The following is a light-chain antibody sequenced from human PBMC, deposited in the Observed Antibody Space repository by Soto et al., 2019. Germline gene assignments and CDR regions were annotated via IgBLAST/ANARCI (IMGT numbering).Light chain of an antibody. CDR1: QSISSTY. V-gene: IGKV3-20*01. Sequence: ENVLTQSPGTLSLSPGERATLSCRASQSISSTYLAWYQQKPGQPPRLLMYGASNRATGIPDRFSGSGSGTDFTLTISRREPEDFAVYYCQQYSGSPPLTFGGGTKVEIK. J-gene: IGKJ4*01. CDR2: GAS. CDR3: QQYSGSPPLT.